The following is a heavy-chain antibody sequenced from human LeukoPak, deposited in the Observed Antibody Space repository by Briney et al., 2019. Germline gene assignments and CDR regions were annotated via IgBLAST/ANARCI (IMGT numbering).Heavy chain of an antibody. V-gene: IGHV4-59*08. D-gene: IGHD2-2*01. CDR2: IYYSGST. J-gene: IGHJ4*02. CDR3: ARSVVVPAAIEL. CDR1: GGSISSYY. Sequence: SETLSLTCTVSGGSISSYYWSWIRQPPGKGLEWIGYIYYSGSTNYNPSPKSRVTISVDTSKNQFSLKLSSVTAADTAVYYCARSVVVPAAIELWGQGTLVTVSS.